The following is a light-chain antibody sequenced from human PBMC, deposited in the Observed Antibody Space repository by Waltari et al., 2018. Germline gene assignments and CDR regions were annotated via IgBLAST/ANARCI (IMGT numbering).Light chain of an antibody. J-gene: IGKJ1*01. CDR2: AAS. Sequence: AIWRNKSPYLLSASTGERVTNSGRMSQGISSYIAGYQQNPGKAPEIRIYAASTLQSGVPSRFSGSGSGTYFSVTISCLQSEDFATYFCHQYYSFPPTCGQGTKVEIK. CDR3: HQYYSFPPT. CDR1: QGISSY. V-gene: IGKV1D-8*02.